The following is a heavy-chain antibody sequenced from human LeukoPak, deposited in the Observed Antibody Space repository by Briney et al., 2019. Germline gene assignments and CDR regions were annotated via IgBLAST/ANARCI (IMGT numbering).Heavy chain of an antibody. CDR1: GGSISSSSYY. CDR3: ARLGPVTYYYGSGRTGYYFDY. Sequence: SETLSLTCTVSGGSISSSSYYWGWIRQPPGKGLEWIGYIYYSGSTYYNPSLKSRVTISVDTSKNQFSLKLSSVTAADTAVYYCARLGPVTYYYGSGRTGYYFDYWGQGTLVTVSS. CDR2: IYYSGST. D-gene: IGHD3-10*01. V-gene: IGHV4-39*07. J-gene: IGHJ4*02.